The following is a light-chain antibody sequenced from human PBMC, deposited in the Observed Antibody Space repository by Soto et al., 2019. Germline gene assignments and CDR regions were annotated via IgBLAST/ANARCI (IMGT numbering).Light chain of an antibody. CDR3: MQRIEFPLT. J-gene: IGKJ4*01. V-gene: IGKV2-40*01. CDR2: TSS. Sequence: DIVMTQTPLSLPVTPGEPASISCRSSQSLLDSDDGNTYLDWYLQKPGQSPQVLIYTSSSRASGVPDRFSGSGSVTDFTLRISRVEAEDVGVYYCMQRIEFPLTFGGGTKVEIK. CDR1: QSLLDSDDGNTY.